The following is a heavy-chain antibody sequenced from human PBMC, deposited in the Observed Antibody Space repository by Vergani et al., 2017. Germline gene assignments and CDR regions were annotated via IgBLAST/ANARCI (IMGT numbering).Heavy chain of an antibody. Sequence: EVALVQSGPEMRKPGDSLKISCKGSEYSFGNYWIVWVRQMPGKGLEWMGIIYPADSDTRYSPSFQGQVTISADKSISTAFLQWDSLKASDTALYYCARHTTYTDSWGQGTLVTVSS. J-gene: IGHJ4*02. D-gene: IGHD1-1*01. CDR2: IYPADSDT. CDR1: EYSFGNYW. CDR3: ARHTTYTDS. V-gene: IGHV5-51*01.